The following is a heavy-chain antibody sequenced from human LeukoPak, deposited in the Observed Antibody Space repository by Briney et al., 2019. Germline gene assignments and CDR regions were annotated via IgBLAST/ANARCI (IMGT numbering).Heavy chain of an antibody. CDR3: AKCSTSAYTTGWCNWIDP. J-gene: IGHJ5*02. D-gene: IGHD6-19*01. V-gene: IGHV3-23*01. CDR2: TVSRGTT. Sequence: GGSLRLSCAASGFTFGTYWMSWVRQAPGKGLEWVSSTVSRGTTQYADSVKGRFTVSRDTSKNTLYLQMNSLRADDTAVYYCAKCSTSAYTTGWCNWIDPWGQGTLVTVSS. CDR1: GFTFGTYW.